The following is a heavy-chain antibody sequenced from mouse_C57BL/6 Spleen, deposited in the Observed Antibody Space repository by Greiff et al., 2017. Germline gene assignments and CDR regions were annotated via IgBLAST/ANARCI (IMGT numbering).Heavy chain of an antibody. CDR1: GYSITSGYD. D-gene: IGHD3-2*02. J-gene: IGHJ3*01. V-gene: IGHV3-1*01. Sequence: EVKLQESGPGMVKPSQSLSLTCTVTGYSITSGYDWHWIRHFPGNKLEWMGYISYSGSTNYNPSLKSRISITHDTSKNHFFLKLNSVTTEDTATYYCARSSGYLAWFAYWGQGTLVTVAA. CDR2: ISYSGST. CDR3: ARSSGYLAWFAY.